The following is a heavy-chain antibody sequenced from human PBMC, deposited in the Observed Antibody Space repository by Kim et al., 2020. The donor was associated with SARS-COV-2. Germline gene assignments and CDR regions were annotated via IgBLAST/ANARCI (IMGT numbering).Heavy chain of an antibody. V-gene: IGHV3-43*01. J-gene: IGHJ6*04. D-gene: IGHD3-10*01. CDR2: INWDGGTT. CDR1: GFTFDDYT. CDR3: AKPQLAGVIYYYGLDV. Sequence: GGSLRLSCAASGFTFDDYTLHWVRQPPGKGLEWVSLINWDGGTTYYADAVKGGFTIARDNCKNSLYLQMNSLRTEDTALYYCAKPQLAGVIYYYGLDVGGKGTTVTVST.